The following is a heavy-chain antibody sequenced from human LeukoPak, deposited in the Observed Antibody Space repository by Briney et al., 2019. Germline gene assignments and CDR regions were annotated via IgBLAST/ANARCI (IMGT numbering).Heavy chain of an antibody. CDR3: GKLGAWGVATPDRSYFDY. CDR2: ISPNANTI. Sequence: GGSLRLSCAAAGFTFSDRYMSWIRQAPGKGMEWVAYISPNANTIHYADSVKGRFTISRDNAKNSLYLQMNNLSVEDTALYYCGKLGAWGVATPDRSYFDYWGQGTLVTVSS. CDR1: GFTFSDRY. J-gene: IGHJ4*02. D-gene: IGHD5-12*01. V-gene: IGHV3-11*01.